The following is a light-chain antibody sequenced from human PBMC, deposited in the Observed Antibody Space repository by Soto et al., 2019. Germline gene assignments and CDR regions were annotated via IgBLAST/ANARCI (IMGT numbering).Light chain of an antibody. Sequence: DIQMTQSPSSLSASVGDRVTITCRASQGIGTYLAWYQQKPGKVPKLLIYAASTLQSGVPSRFSGSGSGTVFTLTIRSLQPEDVATYSGKKYKGAPCTFGQGTRVEIK. CDR3: KKYKGAPCT. CDR2: AAS. V-gene: IGKV1-27*01. CDR1: QGIGTY. J-gene: IGKJ1*01.